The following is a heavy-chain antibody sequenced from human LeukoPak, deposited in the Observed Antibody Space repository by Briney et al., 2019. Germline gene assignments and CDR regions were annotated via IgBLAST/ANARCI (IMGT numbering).Heavy chain of an antibody. Sequence: GGSLRLSCAASGFTLRSYAVSWVRQSPGEGLEWVSAISGGGGSTYYADSVKGRFTISRDNSKNTLYLQMNSMRAEDTAVYYCAKFYDISTGYFDCWGQGTLVTVSS. J-gene: IGHJ4*02. D-gene: IGHD3-9*01. CDR1: GFTLRSYA. CDR2: ISGGGGST. V-gene: IGHV3-23*01. CDR3: AKFYDISTGYFDC.